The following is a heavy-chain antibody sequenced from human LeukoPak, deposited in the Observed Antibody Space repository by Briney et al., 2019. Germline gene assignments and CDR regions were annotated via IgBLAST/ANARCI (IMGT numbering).Heavy chain of an antibody. CDR3: AVRVNYWFDP. Sequence: PGRSLRLSCAASGFTFSSYGIHWVRQAPGKGLEWVAVISDDGSHEYYADSVKGRFTISRDNSKNMLSLQMNNLRAEGTAVYYCAVRVNYWFDPWGQGTLVTVSS. V-gene: IGHV3-30*03. CDR2: ISDDGSHE. D-gene: IGHD3-10*01. J-gene: IGHJ5*02. CDR1: GFTFSSYG.